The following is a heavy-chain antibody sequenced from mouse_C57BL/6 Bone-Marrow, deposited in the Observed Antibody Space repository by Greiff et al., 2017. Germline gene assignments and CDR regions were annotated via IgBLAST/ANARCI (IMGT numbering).Heavy chain of an antibody. Sequence: VQLQQPRAELVKPGASVKLSCKASGYTFTSYWMHGVKQRPGQGLEWIGMIHPNSGSTNYNEKFKTKATLTVDKSSSTAYMQLSSLTSEDSAVYYCARGDTTVNWYFDVWGTGTTVTVSS. J-gene: IGHJ1*03. D-gene: IGHD1-1*01. CDR3: ARGDTTVNWYFDV. V-gene: IGHV1-64*01. CDR1: GYTFTSYW. CDR2: IHPNSGST.